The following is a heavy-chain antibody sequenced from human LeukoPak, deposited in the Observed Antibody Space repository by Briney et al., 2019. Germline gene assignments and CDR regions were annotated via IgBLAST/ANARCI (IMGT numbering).Heavy chain of an antibody. J-gene: IGHJ6*02. CDR3: ARDFSEWLIPYYGMDV. CDR2: INPNSGGT. CDR1: GYTFAGYY. V-gene: IGHV1-2*02. Sequence: ASVKVSCKASGYTFAGYYMHWVRQAPGQGLEWMGWINPNSGGTNYAQKFQGRVTMTRDTSISTAYMELSRLRSDDTAVYYCARDFSEWLIPYYGMDVWGQGTTVTVSS. D-gene: IGHD3-3*01.